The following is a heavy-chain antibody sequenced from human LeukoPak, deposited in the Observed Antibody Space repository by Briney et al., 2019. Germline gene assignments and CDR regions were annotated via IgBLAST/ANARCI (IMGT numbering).Heavy chain of an antibody. CDR1: GGSISSSSYY. CDR2: FYYSGST. D-gene: IGHD3-22*01. Sequence: SETLSLTCTVSGGSISSSSYYWGWIRQPPGKGREWIGCFYYSGSTNYNPSLKSRVTISVDKSKNQFYLTLSSVTAADTAVYYCARQFSYDYYDSSEYSSPHGFFDLWGRGTLVTVSS. J-gene: IGHJ2*01. V-gene: IGHV4-39*07. CDR3: ARQFSYDYYDSSEYSSPHGFFDL.